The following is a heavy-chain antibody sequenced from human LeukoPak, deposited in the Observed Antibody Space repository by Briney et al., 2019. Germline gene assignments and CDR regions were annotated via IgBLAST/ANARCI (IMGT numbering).Heavy chain of an antibody. CDR2: INSDGSST. CDR1: GFTFSSYW. V-gene: IGHV3-74*01. D-gene: IGHD3-3*01. J-gene: IGHJ1*01. Sequence: PGGSLRLSCAASGFTFSSYWMHWVRQATGKGLVWVSRINSDGSSTSYADSVKGRFTISRDNAKNTLYLQMNSLRAEDTAVYYCARVKYDFWSGYSFQHWGQGTLVTVSS. CDR3: ARVKYDFWSGYSFQH.